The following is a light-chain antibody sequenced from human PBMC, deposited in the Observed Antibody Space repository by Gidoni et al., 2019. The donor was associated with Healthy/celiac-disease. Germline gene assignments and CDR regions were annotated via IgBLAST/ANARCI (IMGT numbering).Light chain of an antibody. V-gene: IGKV4-1*01. Sequence: DIVMTQSPDSLAVSLGERATINCKSSQSVLYSSNNKNYLAWYQQKPGQPPKLLIYWASTRESGVPDRVSGSGSGTDFTLTISSLQAEDVAVYYCQQYYSTPPQTFGGGTKVEIK. CDR2: WAS. J-gene: IGKJ4*01. CDR3: QQYYSTPPQT. CDR1: QSVLYSSNNKNY.